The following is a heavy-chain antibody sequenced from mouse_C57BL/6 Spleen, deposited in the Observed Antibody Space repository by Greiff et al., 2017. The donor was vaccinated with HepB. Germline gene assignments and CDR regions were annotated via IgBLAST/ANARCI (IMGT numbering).Heavy chain of an antibody. CDR3: ARLYDSASY. CDR2: ISYDGSN. D-gene: IGHD2-4*01. V-gene: IGHV3-6*01. CDR1: GYSITSGYY. J-gene: IGHJ2*01. Sequence: DVQLQESGPGLVNPSQSLSLTCSVPGYSITSGYYWNWIRQFPGNKLEWMGYISYDGSNNYNPSLKNRISITRDTSKNQFFLKLNSVTSEDTATYYCARLYDSASYSGQGTTLSVSS.